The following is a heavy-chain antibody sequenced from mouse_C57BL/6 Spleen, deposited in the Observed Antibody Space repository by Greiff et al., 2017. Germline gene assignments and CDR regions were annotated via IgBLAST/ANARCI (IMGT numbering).Heavy chain of an antibody. J-gene: IGHJ2*01. CDR3: TRKEDRYYFDY. CDR2: IDPETGGT. CDR1: GYTFTDYE. V-gene: IGHV1-15*01. Sequence: QVQLQQSGAELVRPGASVTLSCKASGYTFTDYEMHWVKQTPVHGLEWIGAIDPETGGTAYNQKFKGKAILTADKSSSTAYMELRSLTSEDSAVYYCTRKEDRYYFDYWGQGTTLTVSS.